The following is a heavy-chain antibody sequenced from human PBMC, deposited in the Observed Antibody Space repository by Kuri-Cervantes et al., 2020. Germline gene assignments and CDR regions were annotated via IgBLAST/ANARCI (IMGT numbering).Heavy chain of an antibody. CDR2: IYYSGST. J-gene: IGHJ4*02. V-gene: IGHV4-34*01. CDR1: GGSFSGYY. Sequence: GSLRLSCAVYGGSFSGYYWGWIRQPPGKGLEWIGSIYYSGSTYYNPSLKSRVTISVDTSKNQFSLKLSSVTAADTAVYYCARAVGSGSYIRLDYWGQGTLVTVSS. CDR3: ARAVGSGSYIRLDY. D-gene: IGHD3-10*01.